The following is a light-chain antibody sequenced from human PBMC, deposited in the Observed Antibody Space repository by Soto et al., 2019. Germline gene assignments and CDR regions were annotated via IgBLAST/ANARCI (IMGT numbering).Light chain of an antibody. V-gene: IGLV2-11*01. CDR3: CSYAGDYPFV. Sequence: QSALTQPRSVSGSPGQSVTISCTGTSSDVGGYNYVTWYQQYPGKAPKVMIYDVKTRPSGVPDRFSGSKSGNTASLTISGLQAEDEADYYCCSYAGDYPFVFGTGTKVTVL. J-gene: IGLJ1*01. CDR2: DVK. CDR1: SSDVGGYNY.